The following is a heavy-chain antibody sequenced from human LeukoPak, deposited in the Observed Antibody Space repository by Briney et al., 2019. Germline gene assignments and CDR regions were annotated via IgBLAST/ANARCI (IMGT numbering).Heavy chain of an antibody. D-gene: IGHD6-19*01. CDR1: GGSISSSDYY. CDR2: IYHSGST. Sequence: SETLSLTCTVSGGSISSSDYYWGWIRQPPGKGPEWIGTIYHSGSTYYTPSLKSRVTISVDTSKNQLSLKLSSMTAADTAVYYCARQWLVSPLFDYWGQGTLVTVSS. V-gene: IGHV4-39*01. J-gene: IGHJ4*02. CDR3: ARQWLVSPLFDY.